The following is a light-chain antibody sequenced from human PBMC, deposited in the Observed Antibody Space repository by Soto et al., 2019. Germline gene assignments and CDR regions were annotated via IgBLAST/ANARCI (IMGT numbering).Light chain of an antibody. CDR2: GAS. CDR1: QSVNTN. V-gene: IGKV3D-15*01. Sequence: EIVMTQSPSTLSVSPGERATFSCRASQSVNTNLAWYQQKRGQAPRLLIYGASSRATGIPDRFSGSGSGTDFTLTISRLEPEDFAVYYCQESPRTFGQGTKVDNK. J-gene: IGKJ1*01. CDR3: QESPRT.